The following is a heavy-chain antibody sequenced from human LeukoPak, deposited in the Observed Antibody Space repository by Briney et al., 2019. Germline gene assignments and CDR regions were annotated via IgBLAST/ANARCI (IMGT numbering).Heavy chain of an antibody. Sequence: GGSLRLSCAASGSTFSSYAMSWVRQAPGKGLEWVSAISGGGGSTYYADSVKGRFTISRDNSKNTLYLQMNSLRADDTAVYYCANPGRYSSGWVFPPCFDYWGQGTLVTVSS. J-gene: IGHJ4*02. V-gene: IGHV3-23*01. D-gene: IGHD6-19*01. CDR2: ISGGGGST. CDR3: ANPGRYSSGWVFPPCFDY. CDR1: GSTFSSYA.